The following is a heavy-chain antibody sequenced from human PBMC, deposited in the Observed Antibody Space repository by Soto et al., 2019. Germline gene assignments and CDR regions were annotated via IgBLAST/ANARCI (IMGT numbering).Heavy chain of an antibody. Sequence: QVQLQESGPGLVKPSQTLSLTCTVSGGSISSSGSYWTWIRQHPGKGLEWIGYISYSGSTVYNPSLDSRVTISVDTSKNQFSLNLSSVTAADTAVYYCARAAANIDDWGQGTLVTVSS. D-gene: IGHD2-2*01. J-gene: IGHJ4*02. V-gene: IGHV4-31*03. CDR1: GGSISSSGSY. CDR3: ARAAANIDD. CDR2: ISYSGST.